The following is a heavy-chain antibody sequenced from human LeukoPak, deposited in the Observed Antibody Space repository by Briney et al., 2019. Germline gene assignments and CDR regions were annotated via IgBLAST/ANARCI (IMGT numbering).Heavy chain of an antibody. CDR2: IYHSGST. V-gene: IGHV4-4*02. Sequence: SETLSLTCAVSGGSISSSNWWSWVRQPPGKGLEWIGEIYHSGSTNYNPSLKSRVTISLDTSRNQFSLKLNSVTAADTAVYYCAKSNGYGLVDIWGQGTMVTVSS. CDR3: AKSNGYGLVDI. CDR1: GGSISSSNW. D-gene: IGHD3-10*01. J-gene: IGHJ3*02.